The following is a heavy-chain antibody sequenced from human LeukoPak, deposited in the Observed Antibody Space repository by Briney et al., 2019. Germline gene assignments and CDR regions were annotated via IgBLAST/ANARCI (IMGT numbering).Heavy chain of an antibody. CDR2: IKQDGSEK. CDR1: GFTFRSTV. V-gene: IGHV3-7*01. Sequence: GGSLRLSCAASGFTFRSTVMTWVRQAPGKGLEWVANIKQDGSEKYYVDSVKGRFTISRDNAKNSLYLQMNSLRAEDTTVYYCARHDYGDYWGQGTLVTVSS. J-gene: IGHJ4*02. CDR3: ARHDYGDY.